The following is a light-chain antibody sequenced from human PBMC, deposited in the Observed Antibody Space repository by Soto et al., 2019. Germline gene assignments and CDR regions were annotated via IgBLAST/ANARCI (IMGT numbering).Light chain of an antibody. J-gene: IGKJ1*01. Sequence: EIVMTQSPATLSVSPGERATLSCRASQSVGSSVAWYQQKPGQAPRLLIYGASTRVTGVPARFSGSGSGTEFTLTISSLQSEDFVVYYCQQYDNWPPVTFGQGTKVEI. CDR1: QSVGSS. CDR3: QQYDNWPPVT. CDR2: GAS. V-gene: IGKV3-15*01.